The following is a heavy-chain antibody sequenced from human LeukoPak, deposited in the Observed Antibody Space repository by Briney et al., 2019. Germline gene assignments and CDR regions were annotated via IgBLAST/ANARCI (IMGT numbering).Heavy chain of an antibody. D-gene: IGHD3-22*01. V-gene: IGHV1-69*05. Sequence: ASVKVSCKASGGTFSSYAISWVRQAPGQGLEWMGGIIPIFGTANYAQKFQGRVTITTDESTSTAYMELSSLGSEDTAVYYCASSITMIVVVIPPYFDYWGQGTLVTVSS. CDR3: ASSITMIVVVIPPYFDY. CDR1: GGTFSSYA. CDR2: IIPIFGTA. J-gene: IGHJ4*02.